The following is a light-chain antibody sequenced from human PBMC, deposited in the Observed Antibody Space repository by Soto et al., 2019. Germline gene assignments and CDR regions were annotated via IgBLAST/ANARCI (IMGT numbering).Light chain of an antibody. CDR2: KAS. V-gene: IGKV1-5*03. CDR3: QQYNSYSRT. J-gene: IGKJ1*01. CDR1: QSISSW. Sequence: DIQLTQSPYTLSASVGDRVIITCRASQSISSWLAWYQQKPGKAPKLLIYKASSLESGVPSRFSGSGSGTEFTLTISSLQPDDFATYYCQQYNSYSRTFGQGTKVDI.